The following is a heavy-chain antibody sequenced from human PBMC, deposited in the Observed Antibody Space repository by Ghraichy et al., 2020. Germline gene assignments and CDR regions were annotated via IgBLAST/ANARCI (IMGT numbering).Heavy chain of an antibody. V-gene: IGHV3-21*01. CDR2: ISSSSSYI. CDR1: GFTFSSYS. D-gene: IGHD3-10*01. J-gene: IGHJ6*02. Sequence: LSLTCAASGFTFSSYSMNWVRQAPGKGLEWVSSISSSSSYIYYADSVKGRFTISRDNAKNSLYLQMNSLRAEDTAVYYCARDGADPYYYYGMDVWGQGTTVTVSS. CDR3: ARDGADPYYYYGMDV.